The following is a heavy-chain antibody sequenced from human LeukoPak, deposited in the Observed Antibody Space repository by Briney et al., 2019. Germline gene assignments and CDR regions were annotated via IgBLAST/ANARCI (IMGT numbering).Heavy chain of an antibody. J-gene: IGHJ5*02. CDR3: ARVPAVGYYGSGSLNWFDP. CDR2: INPNSGGT. V-gene: IGHV1-2*02. D-gene: IGHD3-10*01. Sequence: ASVKVSCKASGYAFTGYYMHWVRQAPGQGLEWMGWINPNSGGTNYAQKCQGRVTMTRDTSISTAYMELSRLRSDDTAVYYCARVPAVGYYGSGSLNWFDPWGQGTLVTVSS. CDR1: GYAFTGYY.